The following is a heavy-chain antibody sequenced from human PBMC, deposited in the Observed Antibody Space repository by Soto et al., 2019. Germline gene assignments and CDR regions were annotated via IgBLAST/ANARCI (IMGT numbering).Heavy chain of an antibody. CDR2: ISAHNGNT. CDR1: GYTFTSYG. CDR3: ARGRYGDY. Sequence: QVHLVQSGAEVKKPGASVKVSCKASGYTFTSYGITWVRQAPGQGLEWMGWISAHNGNTDYAQKCEGRVIVTRDTSTTTAYMELRSLISDDTAVYYCARGRYGDYWGQGAVVTVSS. J-gene: IGHJ4*02. D-gene: IGHD1-1*01. V-gene: IGHV1-18*01.